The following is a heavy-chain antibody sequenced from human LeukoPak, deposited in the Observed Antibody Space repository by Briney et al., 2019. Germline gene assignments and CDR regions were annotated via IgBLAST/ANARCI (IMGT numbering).Heavy chain of an antibody. CDR1: GFPFSDSW. J-gene: IGHJ6*03. D-gene: IGHD1-1*01. CDR2: IKKDGTGI. CDR3: AGGNAMEV. V-gene: IGHV3-7*03. Sequence: GGSLRLSCAVSGFPFSDSWMYWVRQAPGKGLEGVANIKKDGTGISYVDSVRGRFIISRDNARNSLYLQMDSLRVEDRAVYFCAGGNAMEVWGKGTAVTVSS.